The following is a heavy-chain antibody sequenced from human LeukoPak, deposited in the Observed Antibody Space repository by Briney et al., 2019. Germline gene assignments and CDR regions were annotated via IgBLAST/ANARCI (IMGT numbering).Heavy chain of an antibody. J-gene: IGHJ4*02. D-gene: IGHD3-10*01. CDR2: MNPNSGNT. V-gene: IGHV1-8*01. CDR1: GYTFTSYD. CDR3: GRVASELWFGELPRSVDY. Sequence: ASVKVSCKASGYTFTSYDINWVRQATGQGLEWMGWMNPNSGNTGYAQKFQGRVTMTRNTSISTAYMELSSLRSEDTAVYYCGRVASELWFGELPRSVDYWGQGTLVTVSS.